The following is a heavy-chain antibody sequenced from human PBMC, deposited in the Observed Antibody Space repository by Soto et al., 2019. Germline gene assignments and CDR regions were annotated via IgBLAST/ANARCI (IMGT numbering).Heavy chain of an antibody. V-gene: IGHV3-48*02. CDR3: ASEYAYGDLHYYYYGMDV. CDR2: ISSSSSTI. J-gene: IGHJ6*02. D-gene: IGHD4-17*01. CDR1: GFTFSSYS. Sequence: EVQLVESGGGLVQPGGSLRLSCAASGFTFSSYSMNWVRQAPGKGLEWVSYISSSSSTIYYADSVKGRFTISRDNAKNSLYLQMNSLRDEDTAVYYCASEYAYGDLHYYYYGMDVWGQGTTVTVSS.